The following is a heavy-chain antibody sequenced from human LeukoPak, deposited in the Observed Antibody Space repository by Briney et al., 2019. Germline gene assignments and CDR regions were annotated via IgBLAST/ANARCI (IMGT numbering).Heavy chain of an antibody. V-gene: IGHV4-4*02. J-gene: IGHJ3*02. D-gene: IGHD6-19*01. CDR3: ASRTASALEGFDI. CDR1: GGSISSSW. Sequence: PSETLSLTCAVSGGSISSSWWSWVRQPPGKGLEWIGEIFHSGSTNYNPSLKSRVTISVDKSKNHFSLELTSVTAADTAVYYCASRTASALEGFDIWGQGTLVTVSS. CDR2: IFHSGST.